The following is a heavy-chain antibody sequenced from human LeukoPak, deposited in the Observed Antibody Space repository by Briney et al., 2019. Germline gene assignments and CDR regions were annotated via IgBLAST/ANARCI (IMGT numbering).Heavy chain of an antibody. V-gene: IGHV3-74*01. Sequence: GGSLRLSCAASGFSVSSNYMSWVRQAPGEGLVWASRIRSDGSDTRYAESVKGRFTISRDNAKNTLYLQMNSLRAEDTAVYYCARDWFHAIDYWGQGTLVTVSS. CDR1: GFSVSSNY. CDR3: ARDWFHAIDY. D-gene: IGHD2/OR15-2a*01. CDR2: IRSDGSDT. J-gene: IGHJ4*02.